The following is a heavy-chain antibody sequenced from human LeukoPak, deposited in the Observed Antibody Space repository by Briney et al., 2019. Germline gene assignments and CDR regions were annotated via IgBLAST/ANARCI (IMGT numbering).Heavy chain of an antibody. D-gene: IGHD3-22*01. CDR2: IYTSGST. V-gene: IGHV4-4*08. Sequence: SETLSLTCTVSGSGGSISNYYWSWIRQPPGKGLEWIGRIYTSGSTNYNPSLKSRVTISVDTSKNQFSLKLSSVTAADTAVYYCARLTYYYDSSGYYYYYFDYWGQGTLVTVSS. J-gene: IGHJ4*02. CDR1: GSGGSISNYY. CDR3: ARLTYYYDSSGYYYYYFDY.